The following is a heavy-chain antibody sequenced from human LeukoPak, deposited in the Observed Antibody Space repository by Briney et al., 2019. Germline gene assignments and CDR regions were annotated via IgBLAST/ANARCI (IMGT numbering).Heavy chain of an antibody. J-gene: IGHJ5*02. Sequence: GGSLRLSCAASGFTFSSYAMHWVRQAPGKGLEWVAGISYDGSNKYYADSVKGRFTISRDNSKNTLYLQMNSLRAEDTAVYYCARAKYYYDSSGYVNWFDPWGQGTLVTVSS. CDR1: GFTFSSYA. CDR2: ISYDGSNK. V-gene: IGHV3-30*04. D-gene: IGHD3-22*01. CDR3: ARAKYYYDSSGYVNWFDP.